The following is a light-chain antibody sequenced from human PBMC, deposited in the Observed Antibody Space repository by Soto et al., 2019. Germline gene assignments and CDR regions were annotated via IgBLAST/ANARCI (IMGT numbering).Light chain of an antibody. V-gene: IGKV1-5*01. CDR2: AAS. CDR1: QSISNW. Sequence: DIQMTQAPSTLSAAIGARVTITCRSSQSISNWLAWYHQKPGTAPKLLIYAASTLQSGVPSRFSGSGSGTDFTLTISCLQSEDFATYYCQQYYSYPPAFGQGTKVDIK. CDR3: QQYYSYPPA. J-gene: IGKJ1*01.